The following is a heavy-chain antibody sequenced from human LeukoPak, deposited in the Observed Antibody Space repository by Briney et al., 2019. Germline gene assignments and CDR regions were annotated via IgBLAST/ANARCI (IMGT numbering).Heavy chain of an antibody. CDR2: INPSGGST. V-gene: IGHV1-46*01. CDR1: GYTFTSYY. CDR3: ARDPRIAVAGKYFDY. Sequence: ASVKVSCKASGYTFTSYYMHWVRQAPGQGLEWMGIINPSGGSTSYAQKFQGRVTMTRDTSTSTAYMELSRLRSDDTAVYYCARDPRIAVAGKYFDYWGQGTLVTVSS. D-gene: IGHD6-19*01. J-gene: IGHJ4*02.